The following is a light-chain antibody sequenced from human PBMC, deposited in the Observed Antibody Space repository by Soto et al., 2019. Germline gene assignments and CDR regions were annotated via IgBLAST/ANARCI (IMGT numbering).Light chain of an antibody. CDR2: DAS. Sequence: DIQMTQSPSTLSASVGDRVTITCRASQSISSWLAWYQQKPGKARKLLIYDASSSESGVASRFSGSGSGTEFTLTISSLQPDDFATYYCQQYNSYTWTFGQGTKVDIK. J-gene: IGKJ1*01. CDR3: QQYNSYTWT. CDR1: QSISSW. V-gene: IGKV1-5*01.